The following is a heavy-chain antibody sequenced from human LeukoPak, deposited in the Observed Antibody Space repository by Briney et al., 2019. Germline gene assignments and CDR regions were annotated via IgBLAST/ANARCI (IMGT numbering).Heavy chain of an antibody. CDR1: GFTVSSNY. V-gene: IGHV3-53*01. D-gene: IGHD3-22*01. J-gene: IGHJ3*02. CDR2: IYSGGST. CDR3: ARDVGYYDSSGYYYRSRLGVGAFDI. Sequence: PGGSLRLSCAASGFTVSSNYMSWVRQAPGKGLEWVSVIYSGGSTYYADSVKGRFTISRDNSKNTLYLQMNSLRAEDTAVYYCARDVGYYDSSGYYYRSRLGVGAFDIWGQGTMVTVSS.